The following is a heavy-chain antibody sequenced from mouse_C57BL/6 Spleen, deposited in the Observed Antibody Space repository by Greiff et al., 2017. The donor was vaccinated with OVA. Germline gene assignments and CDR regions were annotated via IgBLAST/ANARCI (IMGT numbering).Heavy chain of an antibody. CDR1: GYAFSSYW. V-gene: IGHV1-80*01. Sequence: QVQLQQSGAELVKPGASVKISCKASGYAFSSYWMNWVKQRPGKGLEWIGQIYPGDGDTNYNGKFKGKATLTADKASSTAYMQLSSLTSEDSAVYFCARRKWDYYYAMDYWGQGTSVTVSS. CDR2: IYPGDGDT. D-gene: IGHD1-3*01. CDR3: ARRKWDYYYAMDY. J-gene: IGHJ4*01.